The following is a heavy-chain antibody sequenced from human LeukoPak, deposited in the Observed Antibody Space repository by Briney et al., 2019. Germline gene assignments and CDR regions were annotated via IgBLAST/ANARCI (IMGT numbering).Heavy chain of an antibody. Sequence: GASVKVSCKASGYTFTSYAMNWVRQAPGQGLEWMGGIIPIFGTANYAQKFQGRVTITADESTSTAYMELSSLRSEDTAVYYCATPCFRGGDCYSSAFDYWGQGTLVTVSS. CDR3: ATPCFRGGDCYSSAFDY. CDR1: GYTFTSYA. V-gene: IGHV1-69*13. J-gene: IGHJ4*02. CDR2: IIPIFGTA. D-gene: IGHD2-21*02.